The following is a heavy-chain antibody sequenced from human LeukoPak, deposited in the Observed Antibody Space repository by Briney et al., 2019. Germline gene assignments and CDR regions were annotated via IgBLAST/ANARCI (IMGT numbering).Heavy chain of an antibody. Sequence: EPGGSLRLSCAASGFTFSSYSMNWVRQAPGKGLEWVSSISSSSSYIYYADSVKGRFTISRDNAKNSLYLQMNSQRAEDTAVYYCAREAAGPSGYSYGYDAFDIWGQGTMVTASS. J-gene: IGHJ3*02. CDR3: AREAAGPSGYSYGYDAFDI. V-gene: IGHV3-21*01. CDR2: ISSSSSYI. CDR1: GFTFSSYS. D-gene: IGHD5-18*01.